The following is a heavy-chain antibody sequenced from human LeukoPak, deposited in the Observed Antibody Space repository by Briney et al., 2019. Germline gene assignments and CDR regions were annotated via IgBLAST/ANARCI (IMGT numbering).Heavy chain of an antibody. Sequence: GSLRLSCEASGFTFSTYSINWVRQAPGKGLKWVSSISSTGTYIYYADPVKGRFTISRDNSKNTLYLQMNSLRAEDTAVYYCAKDRSSRYYGSGSYLDYWGQGTLVTVSS. D-gene: IGHD3-10*01. J-gene: IGHJ4*02. CDR3: AKDRSSRYYGSGSYLDY. CDR1: GFTFSTYS. V-gene: IGHV3-21*01. CDR2: ISSTGTYI.